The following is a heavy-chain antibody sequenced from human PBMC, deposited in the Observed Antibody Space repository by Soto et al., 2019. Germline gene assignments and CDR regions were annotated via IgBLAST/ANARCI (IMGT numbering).Heavy chain of an antibody. CDR3: VHSHVLRWCGFDP. CDR1: ELSLSTSGVG. CDR2: IYWDADK. V-gene: IGHV2-5*02. Sequence: QITLKESGPTLVEPTQTLTLTCTFSELSLSTSGVGVGWIRQPPGKALEWLALIYWDADKRYSPSLKSRLTHTKVPPNTPGVLTMANMDPVDTATYYCVHSHVLRWCGFDPWGQGTLVTVPS. J-gene: IGHJ5*02. D-gene: IGHD2-8*02.